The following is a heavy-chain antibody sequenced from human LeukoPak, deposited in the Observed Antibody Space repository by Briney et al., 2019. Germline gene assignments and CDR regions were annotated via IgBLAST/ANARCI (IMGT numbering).Heavy chain of an antibody. V-gene: IGHV3-23*01. D-gene: IGHD3-10*01. CDR3: AKGLRITMVRGNNWFDP. Sequence: GSLRLSCAASGFTFSSYAMSWVRQAPGKGLEWVSAISGSGGSTYYADSVKGRFTISRDNSKNTLYLQMNSLRAEDTAVYYCAKGLRITMVRGNNWFDPWGQGTLVTVSS. CDR2: ISGSGGST. CDR1: GFTFSSYA. J-gene: IGHJ5*02.